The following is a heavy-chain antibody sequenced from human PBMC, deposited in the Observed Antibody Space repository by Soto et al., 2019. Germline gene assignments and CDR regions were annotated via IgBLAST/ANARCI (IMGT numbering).Heavy chain of an antibody. CDR2: ISDSGHTT. Sequence: HLLESGGDLVQPGGSLTLSCVASGFNFNNFAMAWVRQSPGKGLEWVSLISDSGHTTTYADFVKGRFTLSRDNSRNMVYLRMNSLRGEDTAIYYCVKVYSSASEDSFDVWGRGKVVTVSS. D-gene: IGHD3-22*01. V-gene: IGHV3-23*01. J-gene: IGHJ3*01. CDR1: GFNFNNFA. CDR3: VKVYSSASEDSFDV.